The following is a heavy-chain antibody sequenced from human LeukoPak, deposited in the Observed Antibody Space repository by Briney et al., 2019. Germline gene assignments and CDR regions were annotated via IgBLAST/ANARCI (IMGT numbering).Heavy chain of an antibody. CDR3: ARDDGPVGVDV. CDR2: IYYSGST. D-gene: IGHD4-17*01. V-gene: IGHV4-30-4*01. J-gene: IGHJ6*02. CDR1: GGSISSGDYY. Sequence: PSETLSLTCTVSGGSISSGDYYWSWIRQPPGKGLEWIGYIYYSGSTYYNPSLKSRATISVDTSKNQFSLKLSSVTAADTAVYYCARDDGPVGVDVWGQGTTVTVSS.